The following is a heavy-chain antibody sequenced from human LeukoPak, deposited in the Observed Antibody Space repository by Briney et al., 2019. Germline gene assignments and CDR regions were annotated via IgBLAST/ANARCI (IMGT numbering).Heavy chain of an antibody. CDR3: AKFAPSPRYYYYYYMDV. Sequence: GGSLRLSCAASGFTFSSYAMSWVRQAPGKGLEWVSAISGSGGSTYYADSVKGRFTISRDNSKNTLYLQMNSLRAEDTAVYYCAKFAPSPRYYYYYYMDVWGKGTTVTVSS. CDR1: GFTFSSYA. J-gene: IGHJ6*03. CDR2: ISGSGGST. V-gene: IGHV3-23*01.